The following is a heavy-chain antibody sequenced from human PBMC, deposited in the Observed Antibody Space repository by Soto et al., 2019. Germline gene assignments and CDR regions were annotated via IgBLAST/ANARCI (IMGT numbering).Heavy chain of an antibody. D-gene: IGHD4-4*01. CDR2: IYYSGST. CDR1: GGSMTPFY. J-gene: IGHJ5*02. Sequence: PSETLSLTCTVSGGSMTPFYWSWFRQPPGKRLEWIGYIYYSGSTHYNPSLQSRVAILVDTSKNQFSLNLNSVTAADTAVYYCARSPTRTNYADCFDPWGQGTLVTVSS. V-gene: IGHV4-59*01. CDR3: ARSPTRTNYADCFDP.